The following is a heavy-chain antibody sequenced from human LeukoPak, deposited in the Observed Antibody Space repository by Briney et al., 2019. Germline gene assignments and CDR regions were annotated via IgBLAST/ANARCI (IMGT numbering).Heavy chain of an antibody. Sequence: SVKLSCKASGGTFSSYAISWVRQAPGQGLEWMGGIIPIFGTANYAQKFQGRVTITADESTSTAYMGLSSLRSEDTAVYYCANTMVRSPLPPYYYYGMDVWGQGTTVTVSS. J-gene: IGHJ6*02. CDR2: IIPIFGTA. V-gene: IGHV1-69*13. D-gene: IGHD3-10*01. CDR1: GGTFSSYA. CDR3: ANTMVRSPLPPYYYYGMDV.